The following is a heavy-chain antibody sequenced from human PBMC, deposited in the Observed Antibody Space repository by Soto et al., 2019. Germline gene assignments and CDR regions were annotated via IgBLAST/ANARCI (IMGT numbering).Heavy chain of an antibody. V-gene: IGHV5-10-1*01. J-gene: IGHJ4*02. D-gene: IGHD2-15*01. CDR2: IDPSDSYT. CDR3: ARGYCSSGTCPPLDF. Sequence: LGESLKISCKGSGYSFTSYWISWVRQMPGKGLEWMGRIDPSDSYTNYSLSFQGHVTISADKSISTAYRQWSSLKASDTAVYYCARGYCSSGTCPPLDFWGQGTLVTVSS. CDR1: GYSFTSYW.